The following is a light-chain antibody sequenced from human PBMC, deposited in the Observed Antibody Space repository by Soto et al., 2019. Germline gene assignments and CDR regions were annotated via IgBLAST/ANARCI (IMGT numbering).Light chain of an antibody. CDR2: EVN. V-gene: IGLV2-14*03. Sequence: QSALTQPASVSGSPGHSVTISCTGASSDVGGSDHVSWYQQHPGKAPKLILYEVNNRPSGVSNRFSGSKSGNTASLIISGLHADDEAEYFCSSYANTNTLVVGSGTKLTVL. CDR1: SSDVGGSDH. CDR3: SSYANTNTLV. J-gene: IGLJ1*01.